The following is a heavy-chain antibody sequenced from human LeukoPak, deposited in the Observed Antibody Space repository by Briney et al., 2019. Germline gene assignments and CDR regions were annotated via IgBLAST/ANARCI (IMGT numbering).Heavy chain of an antibody. CDR3: ARGITSSRKFDY. D-gene: IGHD6-13*01. CDR1: GFTFSSYA. Sequence: GGSLRLSCAASGFTFSSYAMHWVRQAPGKGLEWVAVISYDGSNKYYADSVKGRFTISRDNSKNTLYLQMNSLRAEDTAVYYCARGITSSRKFDYWGQGILVTVSS. J-gene: IGHJ4*02. CDR2: ISYDGSNK. V-gene: IGHV3-30*04.